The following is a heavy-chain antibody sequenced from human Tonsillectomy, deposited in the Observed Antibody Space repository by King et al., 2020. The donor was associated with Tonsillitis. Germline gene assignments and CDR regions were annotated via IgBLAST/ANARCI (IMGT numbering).Heavy chain of an antibody. CDR3: ARDQQLIR. J-gene: IGHJ4*02. CDR2: ISSSSSYI. V-gene: IGHV3-21*01. CDR1: GFTFSSYS. Sequence: DVQLVESGGGLVKPGGSLRLSCEASGFTFSSYSMNWVRQAPEKGLEWVSSISSSSSYIYYADSVKGRFTISRDNANNSLYLQMNSLRAEDTAVSYCARDQQLIRWGQGTLVTVSS. D-gene: IGHD6-13*01.